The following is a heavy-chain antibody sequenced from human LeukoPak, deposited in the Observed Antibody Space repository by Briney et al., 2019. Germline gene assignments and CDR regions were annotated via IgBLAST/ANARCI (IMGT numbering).Heavy chain of an antibody. CDR1: GFTFSSYA. J-gene: IGHJ4*02. CDR2: ISYDGSNK. CDR3: ARDTARDYGDYSS. V-gene: IGHV3-30*04. Sequence: GRSLRLSCAASGFTFSSYAMHWVRQAPGKGLEWVAVISYDGSNKYYADSVKGRFTISRDNSKNTLYLQMNSLRAEDTAVYYCARDTARDYGDYSSWGQGTLVTVSS. D-gene: IGHD4-17*01.